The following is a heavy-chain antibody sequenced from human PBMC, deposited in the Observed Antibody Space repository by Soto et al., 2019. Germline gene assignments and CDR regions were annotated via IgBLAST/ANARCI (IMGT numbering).Heavy chain of an antibody. V-gene: IGHV2-5*01. J-gene: IGHJ5*02. D-gene: IGHD4-17*01. CDR3: AHRGYGDYPRDNWFDP. Sequence: QITLKESGPTLVKPTQTLTLTCASSGFSLSTGGVGVGWIRQPPGKALEWLALIYWNDDSRYSPSLKSRLTITKDTSKNQVVLTMTNMDPVDTATYYCAHRGYGDYPRDNWFDPWGQGTLVTVSS. CDR1: GFSLSTGGVG. CDR2: IYWNDDS.